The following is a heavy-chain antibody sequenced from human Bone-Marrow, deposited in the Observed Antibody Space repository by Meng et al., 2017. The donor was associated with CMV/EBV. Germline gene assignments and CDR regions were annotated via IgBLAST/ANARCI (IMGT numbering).Heavy chain of an antibody. Sequence: GESLKISCAASKFTFSCHAMKWVRQAPGKGLECVGRIRNKAAAYSTEYAASVKGRFTISRDDSKNTLYLQMNSLKIEDSAVYYCVKDFRGAGDYWGQGTPVTVSS. CDR1: KFTFSCHA. V-gene: IGHV3-72*01. D-gene: IGHD4-17*01. CDR3: VKDFRGAGDY. J-gene: IGHJ4*02. CDR2: IRNKAAAYST.